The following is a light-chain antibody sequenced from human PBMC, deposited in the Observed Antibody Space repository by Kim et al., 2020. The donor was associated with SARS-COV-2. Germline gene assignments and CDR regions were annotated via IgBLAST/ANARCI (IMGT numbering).Light chain of an antibody. CDR1: SSNIGAGFD. CDR2: GDS. Sequence: VTISGTGSSSNIGAGFDVHWYQHLQGTAPTLLIYGDSDRPSAVPDRFSGSKSGTSASLAITGLQAEDEADYYCQSYDSSLSGSRVFGGGTQLTVL. J-gene: IGLJ3*02. V-gene: IGLV1-40*01. CDR3: QSYDSSLSGSRV.